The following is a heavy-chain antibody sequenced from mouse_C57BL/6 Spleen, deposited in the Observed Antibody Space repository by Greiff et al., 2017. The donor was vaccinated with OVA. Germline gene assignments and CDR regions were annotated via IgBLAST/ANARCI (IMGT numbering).Heavy chain of an antibody. CDR3: AREGANYYGSSAWFAY. CDR2: INPYNGGT. Sequence: EVMLVESGPVLVKPGASVKMSCKASGYTFTDYYMNWVKQSHGKSLEWIGVINPYNGGTSYNQKFKGKATLTVDKSSSTAYMELNSLTSEDSAVYYCAREGANYYGSSAWFAYWGQGTLVTVSA. V-gene: IGHV1-19*01. CDR1: GYTFTDYY. D-gene: IGHD1-1*01. J-gene: IGHJ3*01.